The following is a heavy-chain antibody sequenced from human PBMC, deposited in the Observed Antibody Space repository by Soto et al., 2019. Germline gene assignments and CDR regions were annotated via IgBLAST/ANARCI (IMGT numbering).Heavy chain of an antibody. CDR2: SNHNSGGT. Sequence: QVQLVQSGAEVKKPGASVKVSCKASGYPFTSSYMHWLRPAPGQGLERMGWSNHNSGGTKYAQKFHGRVTMTNDTSTSTAYMELSRLGSDDTAVYYCARGYFASIANYYAGWFDPWGQGTLVTVSS. V-gene: IGHV1-2*02. CDR1: GYPFTSSY. CDR3: ARGYFASIANYYAGWFDP. D-gene: IGHD3-22*01. J-gene: IGHJ5*02.